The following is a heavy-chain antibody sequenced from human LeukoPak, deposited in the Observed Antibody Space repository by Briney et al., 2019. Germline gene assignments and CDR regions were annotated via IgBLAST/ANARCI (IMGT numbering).Heavy chain of an antibody. CDR1: GFTLSSHA. Sequence: GGSLGLSCAASGFTLSSHAMHWVRQAPGEGLEWVAAIAYDGSSPHYGDSVKGRFIISRDNSKSALYLQMNSLRVEDTGIYYCARVGGSNWHPLDYWGQGTLVTVSS. J-gene: IGHJ4*02. D-gene: IGHD6-13*01. V-gene: IGHV3-30-3*01. CDR3: ARVGGSNWHPLDY. CDR2: IAYDGSSP.